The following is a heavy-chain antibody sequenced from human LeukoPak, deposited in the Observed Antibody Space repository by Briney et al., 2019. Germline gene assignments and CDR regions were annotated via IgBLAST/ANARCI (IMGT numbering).Heavy chain of an antibody. CDR3: ASFEQQLGHYYYGMDV. Sequence: PGGSLRLSCAASGFTFSSYWMHWVRQAPGKGLVWVSRINSDGSSTSYADSVKGRFTISRDNAKNTLYLQMNSLRAEDTAVYYCASFEQQLGHYYYGMDVWGQGTTVTVSS. V-gene: IGHV3-74*01. J-gene: IGHJ6*02. D-gene: IGHD6-13*01. CDR1: GFTFSSYW. CDR2: INSDGSST.